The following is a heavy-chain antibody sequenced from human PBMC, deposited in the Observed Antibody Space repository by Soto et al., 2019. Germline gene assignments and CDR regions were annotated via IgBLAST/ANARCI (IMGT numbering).Heavy chain of an antibody. CDR3: ARHRSTYYYDSSGYNFDY. D-gene: IGHD3-22*01. J-gene: IGHJ4*02. CDR2: IYYSGST. Sequence: SETLSLTCTVSGGSISSSSYYWGWIRQPPGKGLEWIGSIYYSGSTYYNPSLKSRVTISVDTSKNQFSLKLGSVTAADTAVYYCARHRSTYYYDSSGYNFDYWGQGTLVTVSS. V-gene: IGHV4-39*01. CDR1: GGSISSSSYY.